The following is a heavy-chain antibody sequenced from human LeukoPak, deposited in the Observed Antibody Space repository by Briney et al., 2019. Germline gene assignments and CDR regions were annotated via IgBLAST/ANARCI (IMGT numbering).Heavy chain of an antibody. CDR2: ISSSGSTI. J-gene: IGHJ6*02. Sequence: GGSLRLSRAASGFTFSDYYMSWIRQAPGKGLEWVSYISSSGSTIYYADSVKGRFTISRDNAKNSLYLQMNSLRAEDTAVYYCAREDPLRYFDWLSGYYGMDVWGQGTTVTVSS. V-gene: IGHV3-11*01. CDR3: AREDPLRYFDWLSGYYGMDV. D-gene: IGHD3-9*01. CDR1: GFTFSDYY.